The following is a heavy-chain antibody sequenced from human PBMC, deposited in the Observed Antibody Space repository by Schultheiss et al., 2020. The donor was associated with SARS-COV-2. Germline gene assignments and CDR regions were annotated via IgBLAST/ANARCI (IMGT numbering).Heavy chain of an antibody. CDR2: INPNSGGT. J-gene: IGHJ6*02. CDR1: GYTFTGYY. Sequence: ASVKVSCKASGYTFTGYYMHWVRQAPGQGLEWMGWINPNSGGTNYAQKFQGRVTMTRNIPINTAYMELNSLRFEDTAVYYCARVAGWVWGGMDVWGQGTTVTVSS. D-gene: IGHD6-13*01. V-gene: IGHV1-2*02. CDR3: ARVAGWVWGGMDV.